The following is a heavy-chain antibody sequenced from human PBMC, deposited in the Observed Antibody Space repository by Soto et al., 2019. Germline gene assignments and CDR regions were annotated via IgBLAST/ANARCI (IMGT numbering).Heavy chain of an antibody. V-gene: IGHV3-48*03. CDR2: VGSSGSRI. CDR1: GFTFSSYE. J-gene: IGHJ4*02. Sequence: EVQLVESGGGLVQPGGSLRLSCAASGFTFSSYEMDWVRQAPGKGPEWVSYVGSSGSRIYYADSVKGRFTISRDNAKNSVYLQMTSLRAEDTAVYYCARATYTTSYYFDYWGQGTLVTFSS. D-gene: IGHD6-6*01. CDR3: ARATYTTSYYFDY.